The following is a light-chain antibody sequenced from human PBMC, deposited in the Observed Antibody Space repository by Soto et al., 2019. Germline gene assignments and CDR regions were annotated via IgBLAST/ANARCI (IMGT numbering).Light chain of an antibody. Sequence: EIVLTQSPVTLSLSPGERATLSCRASQSIASHLAWYQQKPGQAPRLLFYSASRRATGVPDRFSGSGSGTEFTLTINSLQSEDFAVYYCQRYNNWPLTFGGGTKVDIK. CDR2: SAS. CDR3: QRYNNWPLT. CDR1: QSIASH. J-gene: IGKJ4*01. V-gene: IGKV3D-15*01.